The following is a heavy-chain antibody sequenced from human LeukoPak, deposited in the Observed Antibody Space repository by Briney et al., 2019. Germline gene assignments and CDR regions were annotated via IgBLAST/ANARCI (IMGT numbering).Heavy chain of an antibody. D-gene: IGHD5/OR15-5a*01. CDR2: IYYSGST. CDR1: GGSLSAYY. CDR3: AGDLSTFGVYAGFDY. J-gene: IGHJ4*02. Sequence: SETLSLTCIVPGGSLSAYYWSCIRQPPGKGLEWIGYIYYSGSTNYNPSLKSRVTISVDTSKNQFSLKLSSVTAADTAVYYCAGDLSTFGVYAGFDYWGQGTLVTVSS. V-gene: IGHV4-59*01.